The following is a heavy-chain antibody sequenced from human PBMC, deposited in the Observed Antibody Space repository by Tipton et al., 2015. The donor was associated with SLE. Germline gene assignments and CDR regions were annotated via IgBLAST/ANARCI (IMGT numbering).Heavy chain of an antibody. V-gene: IGHV4-34*01. CDR3: ARGPTFDY. CDR1: GGSFSGYY. CDR2: INHSGST. J-gene: IGHJ4*02. Sequence: TLSLTCAVYGGSFSGYYWSWIRQPLGKGLEWIGEINHSGSTNYNPSLKSRVTISVDTSKNQFSLKLSSVTAADTAVYYCARGPTFDYWGQGTLVTVSS.